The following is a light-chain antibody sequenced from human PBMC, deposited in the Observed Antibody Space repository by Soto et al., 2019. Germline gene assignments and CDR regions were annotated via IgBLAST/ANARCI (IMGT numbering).Light chain of an antibody. CDR3: QHYSTWLWT. Sequence: EIVMTQSPATLSVSPGEGATLSCRASQSVDSKLAWYQQKAGQGPRLLIYGASSRATGIPARFSGSGSGTXXXXTXXXXXSXXXXVYYCQHYSTWLWTFGQGTKVEIK. J-gene: IGKJ1*01. V-gene: IGKV3-15*01. CDR1: QSVDSK. CDR2: GAS.